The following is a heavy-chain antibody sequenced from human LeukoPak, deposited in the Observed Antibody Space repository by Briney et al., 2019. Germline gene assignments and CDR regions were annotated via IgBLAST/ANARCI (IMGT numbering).Heavy chain of an antibody. V-gene: IGHV4-34*01. J-gene: IGHJ4*02. CDR2: INHSGST. CDR3: ARGRRITMVRGVIITPIYFDY. D-gene: IGHD3-10*01. CDR1: GGSFSGYY. Sequence: SETLSLTCAVYGGSFSGYYWSWIRQPPGKGLEWIGEINHSGSTNYNPSLKSRVTISVDTSKNQFSLKLSSVTAADTAVYYCARGRRITMVRGVIITPIYFDYWGQGTLVTVSS.